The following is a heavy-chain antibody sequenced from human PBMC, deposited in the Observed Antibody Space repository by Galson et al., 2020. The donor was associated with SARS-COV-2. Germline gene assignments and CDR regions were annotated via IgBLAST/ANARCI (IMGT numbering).Heavy chain of an antibody. CDR3: AKDGGYSYGADYYYYGMDV. D-gene: IGHD5-18*01. Sequence: GESLKISCAASGFTFSSYGMHWVRQAPGKGLEWVAVIWYDGSNKYYADSVKGRFIISRDNSKNTLYLQMNSLRAEDTAVYYCAKDGGYSYGADYYYYGMDVWGQGTTVTVSS. V-gene: IGHV3-33*06. CDR1: GFTFSSYG. J-gene: IGHJ6*02. CDR2: IWYDGSNK.